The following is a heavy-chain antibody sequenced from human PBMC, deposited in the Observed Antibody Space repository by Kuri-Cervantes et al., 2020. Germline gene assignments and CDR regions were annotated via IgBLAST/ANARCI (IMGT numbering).Heavy chain of an antibody. Sequence: GESLKISCAASGFTFSDYYMSWIRQAPGKGLEWVSYISSSGSTIYYADSVKGRFTISRDNAKNSLFLQMNSLRDEDTAVYYCARGLLWFGELWNYWGQGTLVTVSS. CDR2: ISSSGSTI. V-gene: IGHV3-11*04. CDR1: GFTFSDYY. D-gene: IGHD3-10*01. CDR3: ARGLLWFGELWNY. J-gene: IGHJ4*02.